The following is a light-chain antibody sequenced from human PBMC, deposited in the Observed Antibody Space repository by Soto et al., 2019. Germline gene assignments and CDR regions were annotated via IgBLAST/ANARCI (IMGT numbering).Light chain of an antibody. Sequence: GAVSWKSGEIAARCCMTSQSVSSSYLAWYQQKPGQAPRLLIYGASSRATGIPDRFSGSGSGTDITLTISRLQPQHFAVSYCPQYPTPPPIAFGQGTRLEIK. CDR2: GAS. V-gene: IGKV3-20*01. CDR1: QSVSSSY. CDR3: PQYPTPPPIA. J-gene: IGKJ5*01.